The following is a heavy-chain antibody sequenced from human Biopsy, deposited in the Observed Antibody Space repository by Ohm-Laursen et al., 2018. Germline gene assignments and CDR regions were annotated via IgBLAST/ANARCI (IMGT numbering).Heavy chain of an antibody. Sequence: TLSLTCTVSGGSFTGHYWSWIRQAPGKGLEWIGNIYYRGNTNYSPSLKSRVTISLDTSKSQFSLKLNSVTATDTAVYYCARRLPLRGYAFDVWGQGTLVTVSS. V-gene: IGHV4-59*08. J-gene: IGHJ3*01. CDR1: GGSFTGHY. D-gene: IGHD3-10*01. CDR3: ARRLPLRGYAFDV. CDR2: IYYRGNT.